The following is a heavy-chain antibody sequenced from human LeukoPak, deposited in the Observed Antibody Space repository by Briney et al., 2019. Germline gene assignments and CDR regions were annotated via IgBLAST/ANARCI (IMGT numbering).Heavy chain of an antibody. D-gene: IGHD1-26*01. CDR1: GFTFSCYC. J-gene: IGHJ4*02. Sequence: GGSLRLTCAASGFTFSCYCLHWVRQAPEKGLVWVSRVDIDGSNTIYADSVKGRFTISRDNTKNTLYLQMNSLRAEDTAVYYCARVPRASGFYPIEHWGQGTLVTVSS. V-gene: IGHV3-74*01. CDR2: VDIDGSNT. CDR3: ARVPRASGFYPIEH.